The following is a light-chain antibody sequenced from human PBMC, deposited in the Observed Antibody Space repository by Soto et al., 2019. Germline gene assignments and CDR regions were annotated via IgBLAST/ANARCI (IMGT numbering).Light chain of an antibody. CDR1: RDISSW. CDR3: QQTHSFPPT. CDR2: AAS. V-gene: IGKV1D-12*01. J-gene: IGKJ5*01. Sequence: DLQMTQSPSSVSASVGDSVTITCRASRDISSWLAWYQQRPRKAPKLLIYAASTLRSGVPLRFSGSASGTEFTLTISSLQREDFATYYCQQTHSFPPTFGQGTRLEI.